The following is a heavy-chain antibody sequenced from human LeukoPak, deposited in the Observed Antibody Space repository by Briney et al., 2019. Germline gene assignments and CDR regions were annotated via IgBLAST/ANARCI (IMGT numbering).Heavy chain of an antibody. CDR1: GFTFSSYW. D-gene: IGHD2-2*01. J-gene: IGHJ5*02. V-gene: IGHV3-30*02. CDR2: IRYDGSNK. Sequence: GGSLRLSCAASGFTFSSYWMSWVRQAPGKGLEWVAFIRYDGSNKYYADSVKGRFTISRDNSKNTLYLQMNSLRAEDTAVYYCARRNCSSTSCPFDPWGQGTLVTVSS. CDR3: ARRNCSSTSCPFDP.